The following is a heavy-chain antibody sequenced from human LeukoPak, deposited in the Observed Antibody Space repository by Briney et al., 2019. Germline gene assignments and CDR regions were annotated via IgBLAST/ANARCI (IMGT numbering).Heavy chain of an antibody. J-gene: IGHJ4*02. CDR3: VRQAGRAGGQ. D-gene: IGHD3-10*01. Sequence: GVSLRLSCAASGFTFSSYAMSWVRQAPAKALEWVSAISGSGGSTYYADSVKGRFTISRDNSKKTLYLQMNSLRAEDTAVYHCVRQAGRAGGQWGQGTLIAVSS. CDR1: GFTFSSYA. V-gene: IGHV3-23*01. CDR2: ISGSGGST.